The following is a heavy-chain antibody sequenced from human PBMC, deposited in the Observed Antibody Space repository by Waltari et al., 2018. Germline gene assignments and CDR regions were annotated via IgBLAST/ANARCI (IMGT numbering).Heavy chain of an antibody. J-gene: IGHJ4*02. Sequence: QVQLQQWGAGLLKPSETLSLTCAVYGGSFSGYYWSWIRQPPGKGLEWIGEINHSGSNNYNPSRKSRVTISVDTSKNQCSLKLSSVTAADTAVYYCARWRARAAAGGPPFDYWGQGTLVTVSS. V-gene: IGHV4-34*01. CDR1: GGSFSGYY. CDR3: ARWRARAAAGGPPFDY. D-gene: IGHD6-13*01. CDR2: INHSGSN.